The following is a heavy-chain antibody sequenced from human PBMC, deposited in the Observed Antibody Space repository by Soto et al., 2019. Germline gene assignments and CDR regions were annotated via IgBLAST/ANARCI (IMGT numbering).Heavy chain of an antibody. Sequence: GGSLRLSCAASGFSLRDYYMTWIRQAPGKGLELLSYINPGGDVIKYVDSVKSRFTISRDNAKNSLYLHMNNLRAEDTAVYYCTRDPRITDFWGQGTLVTVSS. V-gene: IGHV3-11*01. CDR2: INPGGDVI. J-gene: IGHJ4*02. CDR1: GFSLRDYY. D-gene: IGHD3-16*01. CDR3: TRDPRITDF.